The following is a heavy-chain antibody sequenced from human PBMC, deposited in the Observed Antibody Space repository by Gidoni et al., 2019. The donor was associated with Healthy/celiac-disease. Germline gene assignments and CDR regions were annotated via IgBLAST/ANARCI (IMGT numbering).Heavy chain of an antibody. CDR2: ISSSSIYI. CDR3: ARVGDRGTDAFDI. D-gene: IGHD2-21*01. Sequence: EVQLVESGGGLVKPGGSLRLSCAASGFTFSSYSMNWVRQAPGKGLEWVSSISSSSIYIYYADSVKGRFTISRDNAKNSLYLQMNSLRAEDTAVYYCARVGDRGTDAFDIWGQGTMVTVSS. CDR1: GFTFSSYS. J-gene: IGHJ3*02. V-gene: IGHV3-21*01.